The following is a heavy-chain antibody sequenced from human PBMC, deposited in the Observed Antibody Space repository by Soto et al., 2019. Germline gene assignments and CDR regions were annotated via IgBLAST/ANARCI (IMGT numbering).Heavy chain of an antibody. CDR1: GGSINNYY. CDR2: VYSSGST. D-gene: IGHD3-10*01. CDR3: ATIGGSGHYYIDY. V-gene: IGHV4-59*01. Sequence: SETLSLTCTVSGGSINNYYWSWVRQPPGKGLECIGSVYSSGSTNYNPSLKSRVTMSVDTSKNQFSLKLSSVTAADTAVYYCATIGGSGHYYIDYWGQGTLVTVDS. J-gene: IGHJ4*02.